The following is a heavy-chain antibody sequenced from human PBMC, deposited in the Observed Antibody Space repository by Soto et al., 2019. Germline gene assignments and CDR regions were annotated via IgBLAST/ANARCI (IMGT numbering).Heavy chain of an antibody. J-gene: IGHJ6*02. CDR3: AAQASSSWYSYYYYGMDV. CDR1: GYTFIGYD. CDR2: MNPNSGNT. V-gene: IGHV1-8*01. D-gene: IGHD6-13*01. Sequence: GASVKVSCKASGYTFIGYDINWVRQATGQGLEWMGWMNPNSGNTGYAQKFQGRVTMTRNTSISTAYMELSSLRSEDTAVYYCAAQASSSWYSYYYYGMDVWGQGTTVTVSS.